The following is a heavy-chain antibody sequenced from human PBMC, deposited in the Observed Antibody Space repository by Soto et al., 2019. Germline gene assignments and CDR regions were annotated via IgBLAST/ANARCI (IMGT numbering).Heavy chain of an antibody. CDR1: GVTFKTYY. Sequence: PGGSLRLSCAASGVTFKTYYMHWVRQAPGKGPEYVSAISSSGDSTYYADSVKGRFTISRDNSKNTMYLQMGSLRVEDMAFYYCARGIYFGSARYYFDYWGQGALVTVSS. CDR2: ISSSGDST. J-gene: IGHJ4*02. D-gene: IGHD3-10*01. CDR3: ARGIYFGSARYYFDY. V-gene: IGHV3-64*02.